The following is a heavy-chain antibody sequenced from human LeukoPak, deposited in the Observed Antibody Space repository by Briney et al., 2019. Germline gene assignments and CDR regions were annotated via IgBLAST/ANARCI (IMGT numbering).Heavy chain of an antibody. CDR1: GFTVSSNF. CDR2: IYSGGDT. CDR3: VRGGPSTWS. V-gene: IGHV3-53*01. Sequence: QSGGSLRLSCAASGFTVSSNFMSWVRQAPGKGLEWVSVIYSGGDTYYADSVKGRFTISRDDARNTVYLQMNNLRAEDTAVYYCVRGGPSTWSWGQGTLVTVSS. D-gene: IGHD2-15*01. J-gene: IGHJ5*02.